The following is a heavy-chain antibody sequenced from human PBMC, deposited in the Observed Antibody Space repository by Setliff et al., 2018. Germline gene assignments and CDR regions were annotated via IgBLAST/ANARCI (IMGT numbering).Heavy chain of an antibody. Sequence: SETLSLTCAVYGGSFSGYYWTWIRQPPGKGLEWIGEINHSGSTKYNPSLKSRVTISVDTSKNQFSVKLSSVTAADTAVYYCARGLVTIFGVVIMSPPWFDPWGQGTLVTVSS. D-gene: IGHD3-3*01. CDR3: ARGLVTIFGVVIMSPPWFDP. CDR1: GGSFSGYY. J-gene: IGHJ5*02. V-gene: IGHV4-34*01. CDR2: INHSGST.